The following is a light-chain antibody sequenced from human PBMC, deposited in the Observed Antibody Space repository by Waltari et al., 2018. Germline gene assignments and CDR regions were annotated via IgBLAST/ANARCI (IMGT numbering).Light chain of an antibody. CDR1: QDITTS. J-gene: IGKJ2*01. V-gene: IGKV1-33*01. CDR3: QHYHSLPYT. Sequence: DIQLTQSPSSLSAAVGDRVTITRQATQDITTSISWFQQKPGKAPQLLIYDASSLQAGVPSRFSGTGSGTAFSFTITSLQPEDSATYYCQHYHSLPYTFGRGTKLQIK. CDR2: DAS.